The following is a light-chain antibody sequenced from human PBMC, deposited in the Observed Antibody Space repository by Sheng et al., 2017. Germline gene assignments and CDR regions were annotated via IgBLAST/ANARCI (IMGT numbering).Light chain of an antibody. CDR1: QTVGSN. V-gene: IGKV3-15*01. Sequence: EIVMTQSPDILSVSPGERVTLSCRASQTVGSNLAWYQQKAGQAPRLLIYDASTRATGIPARFSGSGSGTEFTLTISSLQSEDFALYYCQQYNNWPPWTFGQGTKVEIK. CDR2: DAS. CDR3: QQYNNWPPWT. J-gene: IGKJ1*01.